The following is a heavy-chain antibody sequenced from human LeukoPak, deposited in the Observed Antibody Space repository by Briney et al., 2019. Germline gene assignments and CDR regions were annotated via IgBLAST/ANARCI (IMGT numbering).Heavy chain of an antibody. Sequence: PSETLSLTCTVSSGSINTYYWSWIRQPPGKGLEWIGEINHSGSTNYNPSLKSRVTISVDTSKNQFSLKLSSVTAADTAVYYCAGGAYSGGFDYWGQGTLVTVSS. V-gene: IGHV4-34*01. CDR3: AGGAYSGGFDY. CDR2: INHSGST. D-gene: IGHD1-26*01. CDR1: SGSINTYY. J-gene: IGHJ4*02.